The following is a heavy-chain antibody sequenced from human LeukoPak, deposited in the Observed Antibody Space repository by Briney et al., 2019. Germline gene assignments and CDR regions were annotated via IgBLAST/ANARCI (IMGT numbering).Heavy chain of an antibody. CDR2: IYYSGST. CDR3: ARDAIDNVDTAMVTAVL. V-gene: IGHV4-30-4*08. Sequence: SETLSLTCTVSGGSISSGDYYWSWIRQPPGKGLEWIGYIYYSGSTYYNPSLKSRVTISVDTSKNQFSLKLSSVTAADTAVYYCARDAIDNVDTAMVTAVLWGQGTLVTVSS. J-gene: IGHJ4*02. D-gene: IGHD5-18*01. CDR1: GGSISSGDYY.